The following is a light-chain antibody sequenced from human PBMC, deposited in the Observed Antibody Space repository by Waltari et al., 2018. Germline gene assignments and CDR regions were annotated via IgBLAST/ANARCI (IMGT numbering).Light chain of an antibody. CDR3: QQYNSYSLLS. V-gene: IGKV1-5*03. Sequence: RGSQSISKWLAWYQQKPGKAPKLLIYKASTLESWVPSRFSGSGSGTEFTLTISSLQPEDFATYYCQQYNSYSLLSFGGGTKVEIK. J-gene: IGKJ4*01. CDR1: QSISKW. CDR2: KAS.